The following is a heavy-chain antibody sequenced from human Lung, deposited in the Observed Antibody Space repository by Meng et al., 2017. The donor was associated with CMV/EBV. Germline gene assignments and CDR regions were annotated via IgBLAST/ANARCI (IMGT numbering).Heavy chain of an antibody. J-gene: IGHJ6*02. D-gene: IGHD1/OR15-1a*01. V-gene: IGHV3-33*06. CDR2: IWYDGSNK. Sequence: GESLKISCAASGFTFSSYGMHWVRQAPGKGLEWVAVIWYDGSNKYYADSVKGRFTISRDNSKNTLYLQMNSLRAEDTAVYYCAKDQQSPFSYYFYGMDVWGQGXTVTVSS. CDR3: AKDQQSPFSYYFYGMDV. CDR1: GFTFSSYG.